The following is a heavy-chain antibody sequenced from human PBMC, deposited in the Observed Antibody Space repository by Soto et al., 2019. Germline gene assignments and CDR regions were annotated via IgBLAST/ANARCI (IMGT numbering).Heavy chain of an antibody. CDR3: ARDSSQSGYYYGMDV. V-gene: IGHV4-31*03. CDR2: IYYSGIT. Sequence: SETLSLTCTVSGGSISSGGYYWSWIRQHPGQGLEWIGYIYYSGITYYNPSLKSRVTISVDTSKNQFSLKLSSVTAADTAVYYCARDSSQSGYYYGMDVWGQGTTVTVSS. D-gene: IGHD2-15*01. J-gene: IGHJ6*02. CDR1: GGSISSGGYY.